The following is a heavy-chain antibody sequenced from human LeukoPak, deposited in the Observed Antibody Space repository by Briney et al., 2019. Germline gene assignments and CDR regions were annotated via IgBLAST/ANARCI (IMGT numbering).Heavy chain of an antibody. Sequence: ASVKVSCKASGYTFTTYDINWVRQATGQGLEWMGWMNPNSGNTGYAQKFQGRVTMTRDTSISAAYMELSRLRFDDTAVYYCARDTVVVPAATYYMDVWGKGTTVTVSS. CDR1: GYTFTTYD. D-gene: IGHD2-2*01. J-gene: IGHJ6*03. CDR2: MNPNSGNT. CDR3: ARDTVVVPAATYYMDV. V-gene: IGHV1-8*01.